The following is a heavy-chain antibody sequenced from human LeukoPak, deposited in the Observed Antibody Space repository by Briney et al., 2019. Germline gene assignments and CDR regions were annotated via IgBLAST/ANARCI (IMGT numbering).Heavy chain of an antibody. CDR1: GYTFTSYG. CDR3: ARGERVGATMGILYYFDY. V-gene: IGHV1-18*01. CDR2: INAYNGNT. D-gene: IGHD1-26*01. J-gene: IGHJ4*02. Sequence: ASVKVSCKASGYTFTSYGISWVRQAPGQGLEWMGWINAYNGNTNYAQKLQGRVTMTTDTSTSTAYMELRSLRSDDTAVYYCARGERVGATMGILYYFDYWGQGALVTVSS.